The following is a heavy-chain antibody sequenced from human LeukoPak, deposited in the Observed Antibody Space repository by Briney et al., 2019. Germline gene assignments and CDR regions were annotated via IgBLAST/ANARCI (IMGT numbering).Heavy chain of an antibody. Sequence: GASVKVPCKASGYTFTGYYTHWVRQAPGQGLEWMGWINPNSGGTNYAQKFQGRVTMTRDTSISTAYMELSRLRSDDTAVYYCARDGDILTGDFDYWGQGTLVTVSS. CDR1: GYTFTGYY. D-gene: IGHD3-9*01. V-gene: IGHV1-2*02. CDR3: ARDGDILTGDFDY. CDR2: INPNSGGT. J-gene: IGHJ4*02.